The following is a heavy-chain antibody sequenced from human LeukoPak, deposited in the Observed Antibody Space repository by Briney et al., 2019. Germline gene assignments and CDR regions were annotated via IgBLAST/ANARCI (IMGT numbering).Heavy chain of an antibody. Sequence: GGSLRLSCAASGFTFSSYAMSWVRQAPGKGLEWVSSITSSGAATYYADSVKGRFTISRDNSDNTLYLQMNSLRAEDTAVYYCARGRTTTENDYWGQGTLVTVSS. CDR3: ARGRTTTENDY. V-gene: IGHV3-23*01. CDR2: ITSSGAAT. CDR1: GFTFSSYA. J-gene: IGHJ4*02. D-gene: IGHD2/OR15-2a*01.